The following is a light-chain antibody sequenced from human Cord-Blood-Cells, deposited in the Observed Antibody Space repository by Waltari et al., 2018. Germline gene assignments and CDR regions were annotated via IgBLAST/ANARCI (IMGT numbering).Light chain of an antibody. J-gene: IGLJ1*01. CDR1: SSDVGSYHL. CDR3: CSYAGSSTYV. V-gene: IGLV2-23*02. CDR2: EVS. Sequence: QSALTQPASVSGSPGQSITISCTGTSSDVGSYHLVSWYQQHPGKAPKLMIYEVSKRPSGVSNRFSGSKSGNTASLTISGLQAEDEADYHCCSYAGSSTYVFGTGTKVTVL.